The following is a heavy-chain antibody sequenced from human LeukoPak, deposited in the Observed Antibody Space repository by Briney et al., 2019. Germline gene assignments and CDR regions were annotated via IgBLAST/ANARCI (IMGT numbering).Heavy chain of an antibody. V-gene: IGHV4-4*08. D-gene: IGHD3-10*01. CDR1: GGSISSYY. CDR3: ARSYGSGSYYYYYMDV. CDR2: IYTSGST. J-gene: IGHJ6*03. Sequence: PSETLSLTCTVSGGSISSYYWSWIRQPPGKGLEWIGRIYTSGSTNYNPSLKSRVTISVDTSKNQFSLKLSSVTAADTAVYYCARSYGSGSYYYYYMDVWGKGTTVTISS.